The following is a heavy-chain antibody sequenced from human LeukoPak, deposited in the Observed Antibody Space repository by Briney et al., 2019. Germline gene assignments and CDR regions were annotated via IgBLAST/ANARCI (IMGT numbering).Heavy chain of an antibody. V-gene: IGHV3-9*03. CDR2: ISWTSGSI. CDR1: GFTFDDYA. J-gene: IGHJ3*02. CDR3: AKAIEYSSSSVAFDI. Sequence: PGRSLRLSCAASGFTFDDYAMHWVRQAPGKGLEWVSGISWTSGSIGYADSVKGRFTISRDNAKNSLYLQMNSLRAEDMALYYCAKAIEYSSSSVAFDIWGQGTMVTVSS. D-gene: IGHD6-6*01.